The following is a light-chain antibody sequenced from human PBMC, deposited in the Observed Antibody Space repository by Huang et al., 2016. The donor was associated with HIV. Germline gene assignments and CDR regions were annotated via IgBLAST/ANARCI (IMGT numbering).Light chain of an antibody. V-gene: IGKV3-20*01. CDR1: ESISSNY. Sequence: EVVLTQSPGTLSLSPGKRVALSCRASESISSNYLAWYQQRPGQAPRLLIYGTSNRATSIPDRFSGSGSGTDFTLIISKLEPEDFAVYYCQQYGSSPLTFGQGTKVEIK. CDR2: GTS. J-gene: IGKJ1*01. CDR3: QQYGSSPLT.